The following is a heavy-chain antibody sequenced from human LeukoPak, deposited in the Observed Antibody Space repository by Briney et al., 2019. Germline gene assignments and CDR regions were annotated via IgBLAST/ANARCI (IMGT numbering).Heavy chain of an antibody. CDR3: AREDYYDSSGYYYGMGV. CDR1: GFTFSSYE. J-gene: IGHJ6*02. V-gene: IGHV3-48*03. Sequence: GGSLRLSCAASGFTFSSYEMNWVRQAPGKGLEWVSYISSSGSTIYYADSVKGRFNISRDNDKNSLYLQMDSLRAEDTAVYYCAREDYYDSSGYYYGMGVWGQGPTVTVSS. CDR2: ISSSGSTI. D-gene: IGHD3-22*01.